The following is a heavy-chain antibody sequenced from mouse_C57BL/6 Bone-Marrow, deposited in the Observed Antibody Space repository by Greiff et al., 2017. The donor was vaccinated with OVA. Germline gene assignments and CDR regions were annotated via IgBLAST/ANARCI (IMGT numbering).Heavy chain of an antibody. CDR1: GFSLTSYA. V-gene: IGHV2-9-1*01. Sequence: QVQLQQSGPGLVAPSQSLSITCTVSGFSLTSYAISWVRQPPGKGLEWLGVIWTGGGTNYNSALKSRLSISKDNSKSQVFLKMNSLQTDDTARYYCARRRGNWDYAMDYWGQGTSVTVSS. J-gene: IGHJ4*01. CDR3: ARRRGNWDYAMDY. D-gene: IGHD4-1*01. CDR2: IWTGGGT.